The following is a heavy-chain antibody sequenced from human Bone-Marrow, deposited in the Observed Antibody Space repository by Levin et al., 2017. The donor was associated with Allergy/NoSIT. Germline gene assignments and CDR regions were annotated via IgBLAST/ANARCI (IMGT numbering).Heavy chain of an antibody. D-gene: IGHD6-19*01. V-gene: IGHV3-33*01. CDR1: GYPFTSSG. CDR3: SRAEQWLERDYFEF. Sequence: LSLTCAASGYPFTSSGIHWVRQAPGKGLEWVAVIWNDGNNKYYADSVNGRFSISRETSRDTIYLQMNNLRVDDTAVYYCSRAEQWLERDYFEFWGQGTLVTVSS. J-gene: IGHJ4*02. CDR2: IWNDGNNK.